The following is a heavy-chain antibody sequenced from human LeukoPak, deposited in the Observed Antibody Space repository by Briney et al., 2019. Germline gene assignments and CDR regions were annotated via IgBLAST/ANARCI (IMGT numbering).Heavy chain of an antibody. CDR3: EKDKVRGVIPYYFDY. V-gene: IGHV3-23*01. CDR1: GFTFSSYA. J-gene: IGHJ4*02. CDR2: ISGSGGST. D-gene: IGHD3-10*01. Sequence: AGSLRLSFAASGFTFSSYAMSLIRQAPGTGLEWVSAISGSGGSTYSADSVRGRFTISRDNSKNTLYLQMNSLRAEDTAVYYCEKDKVRGVIPYYFDYWGQGTLVTVSS.